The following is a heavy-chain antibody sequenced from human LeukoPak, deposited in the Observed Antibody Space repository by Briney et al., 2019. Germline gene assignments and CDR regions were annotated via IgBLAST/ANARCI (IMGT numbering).Heavy chain of an antibody. D-gene: IGHD6-19*01. CDR1: GYTFTSYG. V-gene: IGHV1-18*01. CDR3: ARSEVAVAVVDY. J-gene: IGHJ4*02. CDR2: ISTYNGYT. Sequence: GASVKVSCKASGYTFTSYGISWVRQAPGQGLEWMGWISTYNGYTNFAQKLQARVTMTTDTSTSTAYMDLRSLRSDDTAVYYCARSEVAVAVVDYWGQGTLVTVSS.